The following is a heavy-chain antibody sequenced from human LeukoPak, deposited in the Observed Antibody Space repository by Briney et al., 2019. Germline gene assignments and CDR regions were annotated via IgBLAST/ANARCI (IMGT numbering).Heavy chain of an antibody. CDR1: GGSISSGSYY. CDR3: ARHPTYYYGSGSYYV. Sequence: SETLSLTCTVSGGSISSGSYYWSWIRQPAGKGLEWIGRIYTSGSTNYNPSLKSRVTISVDTSKNQFSLKLSSVTAADTAVYYCARHPTYYYGSGSYYVWGQGTLVTVSS. V-gene: IGHV4-61*02. J-gene: IGHJ4*02. D-gene: IGHD3-10*01. CDR2: IYTSGST.